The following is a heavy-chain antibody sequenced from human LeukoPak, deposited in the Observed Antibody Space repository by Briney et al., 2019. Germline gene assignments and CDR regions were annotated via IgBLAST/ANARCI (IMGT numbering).Heavy chain of an antibody. CDR2: INPNSGGT. CDR1: GYTFTGYY. V-gene: IGHV1-2*02. Sequence: EASVKVSCKASGYTFTGYYMHWVRQAPGQGLKWMGWINPNSGGTNYAQKFQGRVTMTRDTSISTAYMELSRLRSDDTAVYYCARAPRIAAAGFDPWGQGTLVTVSS. CDR3: ARAPRIAAAGFDP. J-gene: IGHJ5*02. D-gene: IGHD6-13*01.